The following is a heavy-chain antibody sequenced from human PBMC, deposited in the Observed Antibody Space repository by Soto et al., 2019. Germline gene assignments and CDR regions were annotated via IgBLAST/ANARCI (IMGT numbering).Heavy chain of an antibody. V-gene: IGHV3-7*01. CDR1: GFTFSTYW. CDR2: IKHDGSAT. CDR3: AREGRIPDF. Sequence: EVQLVESGGGLVQPGGSLRLSCAASGFTFSTYWMSWVRQAPGKGLEWVANIKHDGSATYYVDSMKGRFTIYRDNVKDSLYLQMNSLRAEDRGVYYCAREGRIPDFWGQGALVTVSS. D-gene: IGHD2-21*01. J-gene: IGHJ4*02.